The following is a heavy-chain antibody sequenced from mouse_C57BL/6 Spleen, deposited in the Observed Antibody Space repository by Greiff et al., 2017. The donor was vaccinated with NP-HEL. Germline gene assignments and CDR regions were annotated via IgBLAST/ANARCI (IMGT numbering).Heavy chain of an antibody. CDR1: GYAFTNYL. V-gene: IGHV1-54*01. J-gene: IGHJ4*01. CDR3: ARRQLGRAMDY. Sequence: QVQLQQSGAELVRPGTSVKVSCKASGYAFTNYLIEWVKQRPGQGLEWIGVINPGSGGTNYNEKFKGKATLTADKSSSTAYMQLSSLTSEDSAVYFCARRQLGRAMDYWGQGTSVTVSS. D-gene: IGHD4-1*02. CDR2: INPGSGGT.